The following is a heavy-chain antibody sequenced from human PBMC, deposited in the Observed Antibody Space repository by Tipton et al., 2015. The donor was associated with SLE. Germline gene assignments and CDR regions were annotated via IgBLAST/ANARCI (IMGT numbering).Heavy chain of an antibody. CDR3: ARHTGFLPN. Sequence: TLSLTCAVSGVSISSSNWWSWVRQPPGKGLEWIGEIYHIGNTNYNPSLKSRVTTSIDQSKNQFSLKLSSVTAADTAVYYCARHTGFLPNWGPGTLVTVSS. D-gene: IGHD4-17*01. J-gene: IGHJ1*01. CDR2: IYHIGNT. V-gene: IGHV4-4*02. CDR1: GVSISSSNW.